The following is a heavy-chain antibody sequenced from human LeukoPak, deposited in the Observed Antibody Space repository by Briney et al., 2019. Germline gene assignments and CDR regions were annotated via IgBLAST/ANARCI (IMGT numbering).Heavy chain of an antibody. CDR3: ARVGEGCFDH. CDR1: GGSISTYY. V-gene: IGHV4-59*01. CDR2: IYYSGNT. J-gene: IGHJ4*02. Sequence: SETLSLTCTVYGGSISTYYLSSIRQPPGKGLEWIGYIYYSGNTNYNPSLKTRVTISIDTSKNQFSLRLRSVTAADTAVYYCARVGEGCFDHWGQGTLATVSS.